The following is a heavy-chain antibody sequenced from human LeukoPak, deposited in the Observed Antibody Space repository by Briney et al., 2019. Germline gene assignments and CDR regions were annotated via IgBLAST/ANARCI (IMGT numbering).Heavy chain of an antibody. CDR1: GGSTSSSRYY. V-gene: IGHV4-39*01. D-gene: IGHD3-9*01. J-gene: IGHJ3*02. CDR3: ASFPLTGDYHVNGDVFDI. Sequence: SETLSLTCTVSGGSTSSSRYYCAWIRQPPGKGLEWIGSLYYTGSTYYNPSLKSRVTISVDTSKDQFSLNLSSVTAADTAVYYCASFPLTGDYHVNGDVFDIWGQGTMVTVSS. CDR2: LYYTGST.